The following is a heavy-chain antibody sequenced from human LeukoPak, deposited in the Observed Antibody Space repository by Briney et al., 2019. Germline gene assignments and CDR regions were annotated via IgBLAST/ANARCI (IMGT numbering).Heavy chain of an antibody. D-gene: IGHD6-6*01. CDR2: ISYTGST. V-gene: IGHV4-39*01. CDR1: GGSINSRSDY. Sequence: SETLSLTCTVSGGSINSRSDYWGWIRQPPGEGLEWIGSISYTGSTYYNPSLKSRVTISVDTSKNQFYLKLSSVTAADTAVYYCARHIAATDPANWFDPWGQGTLVTVSS. J-gene: IGHJ5*02. CDR3: ARHIAATDPANWFDP.